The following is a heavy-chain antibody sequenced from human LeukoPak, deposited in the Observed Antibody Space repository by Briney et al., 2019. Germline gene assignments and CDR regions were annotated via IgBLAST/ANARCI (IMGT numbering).Heavy chain of an antibody. CDR3: ARDNYYDSSGHYNGNWFDP. V-gene: IGHV3-11*04. D-gene: IGHD3-22*01. Sequence: GGSLRLSCAASGFTFNDYYMSWIRQAPGKGLEWVSYISSSGSTIYYADPVKGRFTISRDNAKNSLYLQMNSLRAEDTAVYYWARDNYYDSSGHYNGNWFDPWGQGTLVTVSS. J-gene: IGHJ5*02. CDR1: GFTFNDYY. CDR2: ISSSGSTI.